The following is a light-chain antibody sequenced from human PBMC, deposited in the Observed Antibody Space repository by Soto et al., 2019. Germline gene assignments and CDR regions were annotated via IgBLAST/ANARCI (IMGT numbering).Light chain of an antibody. CDR2: EVS. V-gene: IGLV2-14*01. CDR1: SSDVGGYNH. Sequence: QSALTQPASVSGSPGQSITISCTGSSSDVGGYNHVSWYQQHPGKAPKLMIYEVSNRPSGVSNRFSGSKSGNTASLTISGLQAEDEADYYCSSYTSRGYVFGTGTKVTVL. J-gene: IGLJ1*01. CDR3: SSYTSRGYV.